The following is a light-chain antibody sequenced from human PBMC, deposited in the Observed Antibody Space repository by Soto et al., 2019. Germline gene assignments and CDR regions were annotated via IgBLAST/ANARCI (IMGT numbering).Light chain of an antibody. CDR1: QSVSSSY. J-gene: IGKJ1*01. Sequence: EIMLTQSPGTLALCRGEISTLSVGSSQSVSSSYLAWYQQKPGQAPRLLIYGASSRATGIPDRFSGSGSGTDFTLTISRLEPEDFAVYYCQQYGSSPGTFGQGTKVDIK. CDR3: QQYGSSPGT. V-gene: IGKV3-20*01. CDR2: GAS.